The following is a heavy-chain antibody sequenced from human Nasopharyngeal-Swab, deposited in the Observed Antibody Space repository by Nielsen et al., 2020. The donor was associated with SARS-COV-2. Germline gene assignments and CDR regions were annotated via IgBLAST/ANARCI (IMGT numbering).Heavy chain of an antibody. CDR2: IIPILGIP. D-gene: IGHD5-24*01. Sequence: WVRQAPGQGLEWMGRIIPILGIPNYAQKLQGRPTITADTSTTTAYMELSSLRSEDTAVYYCASPVEMSTTWGQGTLVTVSS. J-gene: IGHJ5*02. V-gene: IGHV1-69*02. CDR3: ASPVEMSTT.